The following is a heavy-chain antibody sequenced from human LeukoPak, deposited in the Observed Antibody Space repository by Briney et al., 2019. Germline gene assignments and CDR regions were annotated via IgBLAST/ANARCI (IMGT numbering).Heavy chain of an antibody. J-gene: IGHJ4*02. D-gene: IGHD3-9*01. CDR3: ARAQRPLTGYHDY. CDR1: GFIFSSYA. Sequence: GGSLRLSCAASGFIFSSYAMHWVRQAPGKGLEWVAIISYDGINTYHTGSVKGRFTISRDNSKNTLYLQMNSLRAEDTAVYYCARAQRPLTGYHDYWGQGTLVTVSS. V-gene: IGHV3-30-3*01. CDR2: ISYDGINT.